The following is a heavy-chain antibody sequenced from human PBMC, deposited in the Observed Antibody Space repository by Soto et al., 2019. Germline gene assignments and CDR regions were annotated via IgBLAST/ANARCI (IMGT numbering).Heavy chain of an antibody. J-gene: IGHJ3*02. CDR2: INASSGST. V-gene: IGHV1-46*01. Sequence: GASMKVSLKAFGFTFSNFSFQWGRQGRGQGLEWIGMINASSGSTSYAQKFQGRVTMTRDRSTSTVYMELSSLRSEDTAVYYCARDFLAARPDDAFDIWGQGTMVTVSS. D-gene: IGHD6-6*01. CDR3: ARDFLAARPDDAFDI. CDR1: GFTFSNFS.